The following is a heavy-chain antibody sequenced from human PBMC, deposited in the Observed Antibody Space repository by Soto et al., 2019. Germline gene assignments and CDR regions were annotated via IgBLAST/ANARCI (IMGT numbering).Heavy chain of an antibody. D-gene: IGHD1-26*01. V-gene: IGHV3-23*01. CDR1: GLPFSTSA. CDR2: ISATSDAA. CDR3: GKYSGSYPVYNGMTV. Sequence: GSLRLSCVASGLPFSTSAMNWVRQAPGKGLEWVSIISATSDAAYYAESVKGRFTSSRDNSKNTLYLQMNSLRPEDTAVYYCGKYSGSYPVYNGMTVWGXGTTVKVSS. J-gene: IGHJ6*02.